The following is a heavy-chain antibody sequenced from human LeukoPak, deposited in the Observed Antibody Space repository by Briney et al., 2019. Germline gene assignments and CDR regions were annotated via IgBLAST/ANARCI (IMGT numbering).Heavy chain of an antibody. J-gene: IGHJ6*03. CDR2: MNPNSGNT. Sequence: ASVKVSCKASGYTSTSYDINWVRQATGQGLEWMGWMNPNSGNTGYAQKFQGRVTITRNTSISTAYMELSSLRSEDTAVYYCARGPGRGHYYYYMDVWGKGTTVTISS. V-gene: IGHV1-8*03. CDR3: ARGPGRGHYYYYMDV. CDR1: GYTSTSYD.